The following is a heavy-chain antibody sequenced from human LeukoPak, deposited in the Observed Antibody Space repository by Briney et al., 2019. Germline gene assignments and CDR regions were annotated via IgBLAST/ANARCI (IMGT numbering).Heavy chain of an antibody. J-gene: IGHJ4*02. D-gene: IGHD3-22*01. Sequence: SVKVSCKASGYTFTGYYMHWVRQAPGQGLEWMGRINPNSGGTNYAQKFQGRVTMTRDTSISTAYMELSRLRSDDTAVYYCARDPPRRTYYYDSRVDYWGQGTLVTVSS. CDR3: ARDPPRRTYYYDSRVDY. V-gene: IGHV1-2*06. CDR2: INPNSGGT. CDR1: GYTFTGYY.